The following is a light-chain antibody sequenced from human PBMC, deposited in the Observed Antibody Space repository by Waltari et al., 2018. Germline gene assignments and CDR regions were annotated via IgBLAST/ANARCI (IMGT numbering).Light chain of an antibody. CDR3: QAWDSRTVA. V-gene: IGLV3-1*01. CDR2: RDN. Sequence: SYELTQPPSMSVSPGQTATITCSGEKLGDKYASWYQQKAGQSPVLVIYRDNRRPSGIPERLSGSNSGNRATLTISGAQALDEADYYCQAWDSRTVAFGGGTKVTVL. CDR1: KLGDKY. J-gene: IGLJ2*01.